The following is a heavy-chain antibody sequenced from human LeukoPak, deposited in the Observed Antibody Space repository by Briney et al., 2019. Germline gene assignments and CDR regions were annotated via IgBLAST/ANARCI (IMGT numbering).Heavy chain of an antibody. CDR2: TNSDGSST. CDR1: GFTFSSYW. J-gene: IGHJ4*02. Sequence: GGSLRLSCAASGFTFSSYWMHWVRQAPGKGLVWVSRTNSDGSSTSYADSVKGRFTISRDNAKNTLYLQMNSLRAEDTAVYYGASGFRYGHYWGQGTLVTVSS. D-gene: IGHD3-9*01. CDR3: ASGFRYGHY. V-gene: IGHV3-74*01.